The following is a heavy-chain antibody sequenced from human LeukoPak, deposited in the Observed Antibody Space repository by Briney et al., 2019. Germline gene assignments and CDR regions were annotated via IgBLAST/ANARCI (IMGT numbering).Heavy chain of an antibody. CDR2: IYNSGST. CDR3: ARYYCDSGSYYSRFAFDI. J-gene: IGHJ3*02. D-gene: IGHD3-10*01. V-gene: IGHV4-59*08. CDR1: GSTISSYD. Sequence: SETLSLTCTASGSTISSYDWSWVRQPPGKGLEWIGYIYNSGSTNYNHSLPSRGTISVDTSKTKLSLKVSSERAADTAVYYCARYYCDSGSYYSRFAFDIWGQGTMVTVSS.